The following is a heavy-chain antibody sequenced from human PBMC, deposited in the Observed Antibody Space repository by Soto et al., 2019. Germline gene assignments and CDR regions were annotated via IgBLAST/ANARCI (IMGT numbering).Heavy chain of an antibody. CDR1: GGSFSDYS. D-gene: IGHD1-1*01. V-gene: IGHV4-34*01. CDR2: ISHRGST. Sequence: SATLSLTYAVYGGSFSDYSWRWSWIRQPPGKGLGWIGEISHRGSTNYNPSLASRVTISVDTSKNQFSLKLSSVTAADTAVYYSASGKRQQFTFSNNWYLDYWGQGTLVTAYS. J-gene: IGHJ4*02. CDR3: ASGKRQQFTFSNNWYLDY.